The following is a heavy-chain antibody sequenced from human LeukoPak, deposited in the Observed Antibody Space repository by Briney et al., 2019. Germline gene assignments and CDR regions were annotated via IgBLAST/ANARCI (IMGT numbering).Heavy chain of an antibody. Sequence: GGSLRLSCAASGFTFSSYSMNWVRQAPGKGLEWVSSISSSSSYIYYADSVKGRFTISRDNAKNSLYLQMNSLRAEDTAVYYCARGRGYSSSWDRDGVPPYSCVDFWCKGTTVTVSS. CDR2: ISSSSSYI. J-gene: IGHJ6*03. D-gene: IGHD6-13*01. CDR1: GFTFSSYS. CDR3: ARGRGYSSSWDRDGVPPYSCVDF. V-gene: IGHV3-21*01.